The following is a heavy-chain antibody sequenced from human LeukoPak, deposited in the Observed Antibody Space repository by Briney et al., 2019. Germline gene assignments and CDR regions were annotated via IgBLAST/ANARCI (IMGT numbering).Heavy chain of an antibody. Sequence: GGSLRLSCAASGFTFSTYWMSWVRQAPGKGLEWVSVIYSGGSTYYADSVKGRFTISRDNSKNTLYLQMNSLRAEDTAVYYCARDSLYGDYFDYWGQGTLVTVSS. V-gene: IGHV3-53*01. J-gene: IGHJ4*02. CDR1: GFTFSTYW. CDR3: ARDSLYGDYFDY. CDR2: IYSGGST. D-gene: IGHD4-17*01.